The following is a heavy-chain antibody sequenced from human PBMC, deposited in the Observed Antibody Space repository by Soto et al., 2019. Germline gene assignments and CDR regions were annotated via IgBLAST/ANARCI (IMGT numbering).Heavy chain of an antibody. D-gene: IGHD6-13*01. V-gene: IGHV1-3*01. CDR1: GYTFTSYA. CDR3: ARGTGYSSSWREYYYYYYGMDV. CDR2: INAGNGNT. Sequence: ASVKVSCKASGYTFTSYAMHWVRQAPGQRLEWMGWINAGNGNTKYSQKFQGRVTLTRDTSASTAYMELSSLRSEDTAVYYCARGTGYSSSWREYYYYYYGMDVWGQGTTVTVSS. J-gene: IGHJ6*02.